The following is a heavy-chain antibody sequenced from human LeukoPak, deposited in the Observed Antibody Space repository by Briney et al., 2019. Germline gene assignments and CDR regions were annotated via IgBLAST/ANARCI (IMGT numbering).Heavy chain of an antibody. D-gene: IGHD2-8*02. CDR1: GFTFSDYS. V-gene: IGHV3-11*04. J-gene: IGHJ4*02. CDR3: ATGPSGYFFNY. CDR2: ISSSGGTI. Sequence: PGGSLRLSCAASGFTFSDYSMTWIRQTPGQGPEWISYISSSGGTIFYADSVKGRFTISRDNAKNSVYLQMNSLRAEDTAVYYCATGPSGYFFNYWGQGTLVTVSS.